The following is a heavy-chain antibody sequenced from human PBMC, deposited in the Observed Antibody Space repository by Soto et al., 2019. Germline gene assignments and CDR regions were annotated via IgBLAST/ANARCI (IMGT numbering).Heavy chain of an antibody. CDR2: ISSSSSYI. CDR3: ARELYSSSDSRSFDY. Sequence: KTGGSLRLSCAASGFTFSSYSMNWVRQAPGKGLEWVSSISSSSSYIYYADSVKGRFTISRDNAKNSLYLQMNSLRAEDTAVYYCARELYSSSDSRSFDYWGQGTLVTVSS. J-gene: IGHJ4*02. V-gene: IGHV3-21*01. D-gene: IGHD6-13*01. CDR1: GFTFSSYS.